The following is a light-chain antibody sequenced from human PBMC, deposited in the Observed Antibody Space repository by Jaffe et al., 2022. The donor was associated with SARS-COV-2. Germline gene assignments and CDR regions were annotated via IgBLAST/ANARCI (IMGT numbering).Light chain of an antibody. CDR3: QQRSNWPPF. Sequence: EIVLTQSPVTLSLSPGERATLSCRASRSVSSYLAWYQQKPGQAPRLLIYDASNRATGIPARFSGSGSGTDFTLTISSLEPEDFAVYYCQQRSNWPPFFGGGTKVEIK. CDR1: RSVSSY. V-gene: IGKV3-11*01. J-gene: IGKJ4*01. CDR2: DAS.